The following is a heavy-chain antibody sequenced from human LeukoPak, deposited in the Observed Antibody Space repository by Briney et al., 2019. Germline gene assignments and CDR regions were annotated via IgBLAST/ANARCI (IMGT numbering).Heavy chain of an antibody. CDR1: GFTFSSYA. J-gene: IGHJ4*02. CDR3: ARDQKQLVTFDY. CDR2: ISYDGSNK. D-gene: IGHD6-6*01. Sequence: GGSLRLSCAASGFTFSSYAMHWVRQAPGKGLEWVAVISYDGSNKYYADSVKGRFTISRDNSKNTLYLQMNSLRAEDTAVYYCARDQKQLVTFDYWGQGTLVTVSS. V-gene: IGHV3-30-3*01.